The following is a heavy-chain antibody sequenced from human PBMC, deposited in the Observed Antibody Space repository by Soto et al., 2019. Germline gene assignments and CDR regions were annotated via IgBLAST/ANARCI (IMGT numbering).Heavy chain of an antibody. CDR1: GFSLSTSGVG. J-gene: IGHJ6*02. CDR2: IYWDDDK. V-gene: IGHV2-5*02. CDR3: AHSSYYYYGMDV. Sequence: QITLKESGPTLVKPTQTLTLTCTFSGFSLSTSGVGVGWIRQPPGKALEWLALIYWDDDKRYSPSLKSRLTIXKXISKNQVVLTMTTMDPVDTATYYCAHSSYYYYGMDVWGQGTTVTVSS.